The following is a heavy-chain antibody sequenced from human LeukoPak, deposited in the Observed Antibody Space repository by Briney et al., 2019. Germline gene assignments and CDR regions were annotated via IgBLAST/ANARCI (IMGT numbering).Heavy chain of an antibody. CDR3: AKPSPLALRYFDWDEYFQH. J-gene: IGHJ1*01. CDR2: MSSSDDGR. Sequence: GGSLRLSCATSGFSFSSYAMSWVRQAPGKGLEWVSAMSSSDDGRYYADSVKGRFTISRDNSKNTLYLQMNSLRAEDTAVYYSAKPSPLALRYFDWDEYFQHWGQGTLVTVSS. V-gene: IGHV3-23*01. D-gene: IGHD3-9*01. CDR1: GFSFSSYA.